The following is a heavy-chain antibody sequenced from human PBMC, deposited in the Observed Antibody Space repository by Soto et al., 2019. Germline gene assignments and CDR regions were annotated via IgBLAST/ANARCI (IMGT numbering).Heavy chain of an antibody. CDR1: GYTFTIYG. CDR3: AREGNSGSYPDAFDL. V-gene: IGHV1-18*01. J-gene: IGHJ3*01. CDR2: ISAYNGNT. Sequence: QVQLVQSGAEVKKPGASVKVFCKASGYTFTIYGISWVRQAPGQGLEWMGWISAYNGNTNYAQKLQGRVTMTTDTSTSTAYMELRSLRSDDSAVYYCAREGNSGSYPDAFDLWGQGTMVTVSS. D-gene: IGHD1-26*01.